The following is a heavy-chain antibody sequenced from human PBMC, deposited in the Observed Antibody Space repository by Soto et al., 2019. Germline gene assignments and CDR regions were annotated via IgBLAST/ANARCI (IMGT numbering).Heavy chain of an antibody. Sequence: GGPQRLSCAASGVTFSSYAMSLIRPSSGKGLEWVSAISGGGGNTYYADSVKGRFTISRDNSKNTLYLQMNSLRAEDTARYYCAKGPSRRDAVDWYGRIDDWGPGNLGTV. J-gene: IGHJ4*02. V-gene: IGHV3-23*01. CDR1: GVTFSSYA. CDR2: ISGGGGNT. D-gene: IGHD3-9*01. CDR3: AKGPSRRDAVDWYGRIDD.